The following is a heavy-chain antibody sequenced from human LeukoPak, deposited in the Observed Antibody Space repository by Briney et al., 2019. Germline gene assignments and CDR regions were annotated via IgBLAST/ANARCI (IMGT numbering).Heavy chain of an antibody. CDR1: GFTFSSYA. Sequence: SGGSLRLSCAASGFTFSSYAMSWVRQAPGKGLEWVSAISGSGGSTYYADSVKGRFTISRDNSKNTLYLQMNSLRAEDTAEYYCAKYSSSWYYFDYWGQGTLVTVSS. D-gene: IGHD6-13*01. CDR2: ISGSGGST. J-gene: IGHJ4*02. V-gene: IGHV3-23*01. CDR3: AKYSSSWYYFDY.